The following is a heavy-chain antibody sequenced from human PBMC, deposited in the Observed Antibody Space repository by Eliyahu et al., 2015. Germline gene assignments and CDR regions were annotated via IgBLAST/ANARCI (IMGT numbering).Heavy chain of an antibody. D-gene: IGHD3-10*01. J-gene: IGHJ6*02. Sequence: QLQLQESGPGLVRPSETLSLPXXXXGDSVXSDXSSWSWXRLSPGKGLEWIGRISPSGKTFYSPSLSSRVSMSIDRYGYNRFFLSLTSMTAADAALYFCARYRGNDLYYHGTDVWGPGTAVAVSS. V-gene: IGHV4-30-2*06. CDR3: ARYRGNDLYYHGTDV. CDR2: ISPSGKT. CDR1: GDSVXSDXSS.